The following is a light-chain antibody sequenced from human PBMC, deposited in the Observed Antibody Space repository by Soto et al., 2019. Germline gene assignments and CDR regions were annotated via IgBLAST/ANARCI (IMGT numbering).Light chain of an antibody. CDR3: KQYNNWPRAT. J-gene: IGKJ4*01. CDR2: WAS. CDR1: QSVLYSSNNKNY. V-gene: IGKV4-1*01. Sequence: DMVMTQSPYSLALSLGERSSIKXKSSQSVLYSSNNKNYLGWYQQKPGQPXKVLLXWASTRESGVHERLSGSGSGKDFTLNISSLQSEDFAIYHCKQYNNWPRATFGGGTKVDIK.